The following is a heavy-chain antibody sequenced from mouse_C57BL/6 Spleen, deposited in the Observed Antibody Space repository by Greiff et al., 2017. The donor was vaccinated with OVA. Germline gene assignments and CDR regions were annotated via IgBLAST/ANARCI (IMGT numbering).Heavy chain of an antibody. Sequence: VQLQQPGAELVMPGASVKLSCKASGYTFTSYWMHWVKQRPGQGLEWIGEIDPSDSYTNYNQKFKGKSTLTVDKSSSTAYMQLSSLTSEDSAVYYCARGGTTVRYFDVWGTGTTVTVSS. CDR3: ARGGTTVRYFDV. CDR2: IDPSDSYT. V-gene: IGHV1-69*01. CDR1: GYTFTSYW. D-gene: IGHD1-1*01. J-gene: IGHJ1*03.